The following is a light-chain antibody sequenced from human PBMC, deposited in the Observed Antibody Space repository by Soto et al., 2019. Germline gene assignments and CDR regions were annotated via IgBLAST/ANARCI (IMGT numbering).Light chain of an antibody. CDR2: AAS. J-gene: IGKJ1*01. V-gene: IGKV1-12*01. CDR1: QDINNR. CDR3: LQVKNFPRT. Sequence: DIQMTQAPSSVSASVGDRVTITCRASQDINNRVAWHQQRPGRAPKYLIQAASILQSGFPSRFSATGSGTDFTLTIDSLQPEDFATYYCLQVKNFPRTFGQGTKLEIK.